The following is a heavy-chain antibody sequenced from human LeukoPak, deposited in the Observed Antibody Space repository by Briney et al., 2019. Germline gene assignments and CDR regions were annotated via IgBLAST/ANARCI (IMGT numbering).Heavy chain of an antibody. CDR1: GFTFSNFC. Sequence: GRSLRLSCAAYGFTFSNFCMHWVRQAPEMGLVWVSRIITDGSRTNSVEGRFTISRDNAKNTLYLQMNTLRAEDTAVYYCARVGAGAYHFDSWGQGTLVTVSS. CDR2: IITDGSRT. J-gene: IGHJ4*02. CDR3: ARVGAGAYHFDS. D-gene: IGHD3-16*01. V-gene: IGHV3-74*01.